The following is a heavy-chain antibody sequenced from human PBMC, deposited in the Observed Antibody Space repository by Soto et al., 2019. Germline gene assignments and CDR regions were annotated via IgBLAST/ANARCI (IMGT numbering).Heavy chain of an antibody. CDR1: GGTFSSYA. CDR2: IIPIFGTA. Sequence: SVKVSCKASGGTFSSYAISWVRQAPGQGLEWMGGIIPIFGTANYAQKFQGRVTITADESTSTAYMELSSLRSEDTAVYYCARELTDIVVVLAAIPWFDPWGQGTLVTVS. V-gene: IGHV1-69*13. CDR3: ARELTDIVVVLAAIPWFDP. J-gene: IGHJ5*02. D-gene: IGHD2-2*01.